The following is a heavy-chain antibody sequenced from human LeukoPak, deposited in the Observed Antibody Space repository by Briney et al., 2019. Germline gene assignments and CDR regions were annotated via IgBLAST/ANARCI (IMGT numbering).Heavy chain of an antibody. Sequence: SETLSLTCTVSGGSISSSNYHWGWFRQPPGKGLEWIGSIYYSGSTYYKPSLKSRVTISIDTSKNQFSLKLSSVTAADTAVYYCAREETSTVWDWGQGTLVTVSS. CDR1: GGSISSSNYH. J-gene: IGHJ4*02. CDR3: AREETSTVWD. D-gene: IGHD3-16*01. V-gene: IGHV4-39*07. CDR2: IYYSGST.